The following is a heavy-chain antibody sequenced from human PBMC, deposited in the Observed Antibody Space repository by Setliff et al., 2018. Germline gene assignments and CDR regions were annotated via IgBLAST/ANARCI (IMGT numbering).Heavy chain of an antibody. CDR2: ISPYNGNT. Sequence: ASVKVSCKASGGSFSNYAITWVRQAPGQGLEWMGWISPYNGNTNSAQKFQGRVTMTTDTSTSTAYMELSSLRPEDTAVYYCARTCSGSGCYAGLESWGQGTPVTVSS. CDR3: ARTCSGSGCYAGLES. J-gene: IGHJ4*02. CDR1: GGSFSNYA. D-gene: IGHD2-15*01. V-gene: IGHV1-18*01.